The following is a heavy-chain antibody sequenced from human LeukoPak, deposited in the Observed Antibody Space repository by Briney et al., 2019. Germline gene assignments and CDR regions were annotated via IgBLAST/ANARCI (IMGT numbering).Heavy chain of an antibody. J-gene: IGHJ6*02. CDR3: AKRILTGYSTYYYYGMDV. CDR1: GFTFSSYA. V-gene: IGHV3-23*01. D-gene: IGHD3-9*01. CDR2: VSGSGGSA. Sequence: RPGGSLRLSCAASGFTFSSYAMSWVRQAPGKGLEWVSAVSGSGGSAYYADSVKGRLTISRDNSNNTLYLQMNSLRAEDTAVYYCAKRILTGYSTYYYYGMDVWGQGTTVTVSS.